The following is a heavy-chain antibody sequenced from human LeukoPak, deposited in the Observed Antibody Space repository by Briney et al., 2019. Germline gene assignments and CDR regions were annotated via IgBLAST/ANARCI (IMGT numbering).Heavy chain of an antibody. CDR2: IIPIFGTA. D-gene: IGHD5-24*01. Sequence: SVKVSCKAFGGTFSNYAISWVRQAPGQGLEWMGRIIPIFGTANYAQKFQGRVTITTDESASTAYMELRNLRAEDTAVYLCARGDGYGYNWFDSWGQGNLVTVSS. J-gene: IGHJ5*01. V-gene: IGHV1-69*05. CDR3: ARGDGYGYNWFDS. CDR1: GGTFSNYA.